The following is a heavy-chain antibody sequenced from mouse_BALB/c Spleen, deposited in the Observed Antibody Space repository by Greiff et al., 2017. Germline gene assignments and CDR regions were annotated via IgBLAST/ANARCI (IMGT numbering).Heavy chain of an antibody. V-gene: IGHV5-12-1*01. Sequence: EVQVVESGGGLVKPGGSLKLSCAASGFAFSSYDMSWVRQTPEKRLEWVAYISSGGGSTYYPDTVKCRFTISRDNAKNTLYLQMSSLKSEETAMYYCARHGDYAWFAYWGQGTLVTVSA. CDR1: GFAFSSYD. CDR2: ISSGGGST. J-gene: IGHJ3*01. D-gene: IGHD2-4*01. CDR3: ARHGDYAWFAY.